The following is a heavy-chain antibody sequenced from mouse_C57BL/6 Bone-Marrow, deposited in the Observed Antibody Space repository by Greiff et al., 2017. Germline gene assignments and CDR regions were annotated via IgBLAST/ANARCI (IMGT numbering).Heavy chain of an antibody. CDR2: ICSGGDYI. D-gene: IGHD3-3*01. Sequence: EVMLVESGEGLVKPGGSLKLSCAASGFTFSSYAMSWVRQTPEKRLEWVAYICSGGDYIYYADTVKGRFTISRYNARNTLYLQMSSLKSEDTAMYYCTRARCAWFAYWGQGTLVTVSA. J-gene: IGHJ3*01. CDR3: TRARCAWFAY. CDR1: GFTFSSYA. V-gene: IGHV5-9-1*02.